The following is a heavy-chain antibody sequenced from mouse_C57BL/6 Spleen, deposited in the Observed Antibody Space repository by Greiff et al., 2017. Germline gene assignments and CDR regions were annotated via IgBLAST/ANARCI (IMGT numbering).Heavy chain of an antibody. V-gene: IGHV14-2*01. D-gene: IGHD1-1*01. Sequence: EVQLQQSGAELVKPGASVKLSCTASGFNIKDYYMHWVKQRTEQGLEWIGRIDPEDGDTKYAPKFQGKATITADTSSNTAYLQLSSLTSEDTAVYYCASPHYYGSSYRFAYWGQGTLVTVSA. CDR3: ASPHYYGSSYRFAY. CDR1: GFNIKDYY. J-gene: IGHJ3*01. CDR2: IDPEDGDT.